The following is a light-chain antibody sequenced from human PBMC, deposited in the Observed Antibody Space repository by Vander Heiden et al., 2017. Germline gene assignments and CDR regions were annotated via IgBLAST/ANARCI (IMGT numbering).Light chain of an antibody. CDR2: AAS. V-gene: IGKV1-39*01. Sequence: IQMTQSPSSLSASVGDRVTITCRASQSISSYLNWYQQKPGKAPKLLIYAASSLQSGVPSRFSGSGSGTDFTLTISSLQPEDFATYYCQQSYSTPNYTFGQGTKLEIK. CDR1: QSISSY. CDR3: QQSYSTPNYT. J-gene: IGKJ2*01.